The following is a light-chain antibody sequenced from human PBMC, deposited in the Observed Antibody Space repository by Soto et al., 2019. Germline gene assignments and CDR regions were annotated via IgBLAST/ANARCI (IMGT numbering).Light chain of an antibody. CDR1: QTVRNNY. Sequence: VLTQSPGTLSLSPGERATLSCMASQTVRNNYLAWYQQKPGQAPRLLIYDASSRATGIPDRFSGSGSGTDFTLTISCLQSEDFATYYCQQYYSYPLTFGGGTKVDNK. V-gene: IGKV3-20*01. J-gene: IGKJ4*01. CDR3: QQYYSYPLT. CDR2: DAS.